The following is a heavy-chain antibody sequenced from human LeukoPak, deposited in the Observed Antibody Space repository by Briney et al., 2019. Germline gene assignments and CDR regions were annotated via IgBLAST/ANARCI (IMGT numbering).Heavy chain of an antibody. CDR3: ASGSGGKGDY. D-gene: IGHD3-10*01. Sequence: PSETLSLTCTVSGGSTSSYYWSWIRQPPGKGLEWIGYIYYSGSTYYNPSLKSRVTISVDTSKNQFSLKLSSVTAADTAVYYCASGSGGKGDYWGQGTLVTVSS. V-gene: IGHV4-59*04. CDR2: IYYSGST. J-gene: IGHJ4*02. CDR1: GGSTSSYY.